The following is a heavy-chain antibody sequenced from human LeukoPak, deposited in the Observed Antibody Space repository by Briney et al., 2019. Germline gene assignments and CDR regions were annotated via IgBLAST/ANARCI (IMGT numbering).Heavy chain of an antibody. V-gene: IGHV3-23*01. CDR2: ISGSADIT. Sequence: GGSLRLSCAASGFTFSSYAMSWVRQAPGKGLEWVSVISGSADITYYADSVKGRFTISRDNSKNTLYLQMNSMRTEDTAVYYCAKTTIVGVTVDPFDIWGQGTMVTVSS. CDR3: AKTTIVGVTVDPFDI. J-gene: IGHJ3*02. CDR1: GFTFSSYA. D-gene: IGHD1-26*01.